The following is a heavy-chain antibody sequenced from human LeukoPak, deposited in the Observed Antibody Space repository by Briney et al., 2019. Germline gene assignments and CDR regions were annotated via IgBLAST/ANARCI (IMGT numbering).Heavy chain of an antibody. D-gene: IGHD3-9*01. CDR2: IFYSGST. J-gene: IGHJ3*02. CDR1: GGSISSSSYY. V-gene: IGHV4-39*01. Sequence: SETLSLTCTVSGGSISSSSYYWGWLRQPPGKGLEWLGNIFYSGSTYYSPSLKSRVTISLDTSRNQFSLKLNSVTAADTAVYYYASASYDILTAYFASDAFDIWAQGTMVTVFS. CDR3: ASASYDILTAYFASDAFDI.